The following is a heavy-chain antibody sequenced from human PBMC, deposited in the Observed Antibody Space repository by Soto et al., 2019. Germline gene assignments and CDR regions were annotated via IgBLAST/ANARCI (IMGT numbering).Heavy chain of an antibody. CDR3: AKNRAVAGPKAWFDP. CDR2: ISGSGGST. J-gene: IGHJ5*02. CDR1: GFTFSSYA. D-gene: IGHD6-19*01. Sequence: PGGSLRLSCAASGFTFSSYAMSWVRQAPGKGLESVSAISGSGGSTYYADSVKGRFTISRDNSKNTLYLKMNSLRAEDTAVYYCAKNRAVAGPKAWFDPWGQGTLVTVSS. V-gene: IGHV3-23*01.